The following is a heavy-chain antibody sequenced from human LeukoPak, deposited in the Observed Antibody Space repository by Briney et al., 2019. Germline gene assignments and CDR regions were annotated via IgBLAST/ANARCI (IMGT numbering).Heavy chain of an antibody. CDR3: ARGYCSSTSCYTPSWFDP. Sequence: SETLSLTCTVSGGSISSYYWSWIRQPPGKGLEWIGYIYYSGSTNYNPSLKSRVTISVDTSKNQFSLKLSSVTAADTAMYYCARGYCSSTSCYTPSWFDPRGQGTLVTVSS. D-gene: IGHD2-2*02. CDR1: GGSISSYY. CDR2: IYYSGST. J-gene: IGHJ5*02. V-gene: IGHV4-59*01.